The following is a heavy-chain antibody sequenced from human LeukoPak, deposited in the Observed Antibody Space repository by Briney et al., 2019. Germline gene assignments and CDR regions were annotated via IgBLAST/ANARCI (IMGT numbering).Heavy chain of an antibody. CDR1: GFTFSSYW. Sequence: GGSLRLSCAASGFTFSSYWMSWVRQAPGKGLEWVANIKQDGSEKYYVDSVKGRFTISRDNAKNSLYLQMNSRRAEDTAVYYCARLSPYPNRLFDYWGQGTLVTVSS. J-gene: IGHJ4*02. D-gene: IGHD1-14*01. V-gene: IGHV3-7*01. CDR3: ARLSPYPNRLFDY. CDR2: IKQDGSEK.